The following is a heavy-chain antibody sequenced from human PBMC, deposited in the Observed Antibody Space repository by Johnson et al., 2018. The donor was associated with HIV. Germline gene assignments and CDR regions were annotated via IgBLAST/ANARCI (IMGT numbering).Heavy chain of an antibody. J-gene: IGHJ3*02. CDR3: ARDRCSSTSCIDAFDI. CDR2: ISYDGSIK. V-gene: IGHV3-30*04. D-gene: IGHD2-2*01. Sequence: QVQLVESGGGVVQPGRSLRLSCAASGFTFSSYAMHWVRQAPGKGLEWVAVISYDGSIKYYADSVKGRFTISRDNSKNTLYLQMNSQRAEDTAVYYCARDRCSSTSCIDAFDIWGQGTMVTVPS. CDR1: GFTFSSYA.